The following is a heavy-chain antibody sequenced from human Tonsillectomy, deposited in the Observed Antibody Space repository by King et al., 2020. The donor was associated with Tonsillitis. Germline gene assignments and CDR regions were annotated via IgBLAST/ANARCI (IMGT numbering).Heavy chain of an antibody. D-gene: IGHD3-10*01. CDR3: AKAPTGGWFGAELNYFDY. V-gene: IGHV3-30*02. Sequence: VQLVESGGGVVQPGGSLRLSCAASGFTFSSYGMHWVRQAPGKGLEWVTFIRYDGSNKYYADSVKGRFTISKDNSKNTLYLQMHSLRAEDTAVYYCAKAPTGGWFGAELNYFDYWGQGTLVTVSS. J-gene: IGHJ4*02. CDR2: IRYDGSNK. CDR1: GFTFSSYG.